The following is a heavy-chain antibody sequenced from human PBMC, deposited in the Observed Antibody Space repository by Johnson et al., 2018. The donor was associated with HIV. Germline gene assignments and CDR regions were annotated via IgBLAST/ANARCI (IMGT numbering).Heavy chain of an antibody. Sequence: QVQLVESGGGVVQPGRSLRLSCAASGFTFSSYAMHWVRQAPAKGLEWVAFIRYDGSNKYYVDSVKGRFTISRDNAKNSLYLQMNSLRAEDTAVYYCARRGLGINYAFDIWGQGTMVTVSS. CDR3: ARRGLGINYAFDI. V-gene: IGHV3-33*08. J-gene: IGHJ3*02. CDR1: GFTFSSYA. CDR2: IRYDGSNK. D-gene: IGHD1-14*01.